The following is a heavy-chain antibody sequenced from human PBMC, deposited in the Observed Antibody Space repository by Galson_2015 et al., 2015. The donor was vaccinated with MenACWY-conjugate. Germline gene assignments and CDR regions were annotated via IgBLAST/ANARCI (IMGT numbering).Heavy chain of an antibody. CDR2: ISPGDSNT. J-gene: IGHJ6*02. CDR1: GYIFTTYW. Sequence: QSGAEVKKPGESLTISCKASGYIFTTYWIAWVRQMPGKGLEWMGLISPGDSNTRYSPSFQGQVTISADKSISTAYLQWSRLKASDPAMYYCARPPPGGRGMDVWGQGTTVTVSS. CDR3: ARPPPGGRGMDV. V-gene: IGHV5-51*01. D-gene: IGHD1-26*01.